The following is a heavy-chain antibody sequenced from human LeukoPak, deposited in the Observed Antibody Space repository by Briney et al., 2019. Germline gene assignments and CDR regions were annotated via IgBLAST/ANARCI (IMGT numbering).Heavy chain of an antibody. CDR3: ARDQNNWNEKDY. J-gene: IGHJ4*02. D-gene: IGHD1-1*01. V-gene: IGHV3-21*01. CDR2: ISSSSSYI. CDR1: GFTFSSYS. Sequence: PGGSLRLSCAASGFTFSSYSMNWVRQAPGKGLEWVSSISSSSSYIYYADSVKGRFTISRDNAKSSLYLQMNSLRAEDTAVYYCARDQNNWNEKDYWGQGTLVTVSS.